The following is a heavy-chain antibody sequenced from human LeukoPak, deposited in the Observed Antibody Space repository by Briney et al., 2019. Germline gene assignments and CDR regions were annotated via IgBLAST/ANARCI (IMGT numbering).Heavy chain of an antibody. CDR3: ARDLGAGPAPDAFDI. Sequence: GGSLRLSCAASGFTLSSYWMSWVRQAPGKGLEWVANIKQDGSEKYYVDSVKGRFTISRDNAKNSLYLQMNRLRVENTAVYYCARDLGAGPAPDAFDIWGQGTMVTVSS. J-gene: IGHJ3*02. CDR2: IKQDGSEK. D-gene: IGHD4/OR15-4a*01. V-gene: IGHV3-7*01. CDR1: GFTLSSYW.